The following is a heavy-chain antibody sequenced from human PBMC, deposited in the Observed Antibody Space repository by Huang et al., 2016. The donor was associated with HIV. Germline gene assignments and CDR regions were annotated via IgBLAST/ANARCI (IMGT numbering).Heavy chain of an antibody. D-gene: IGHD6-19*01. CDR2: INHIGKT. CDR1: GGSFSGYY. Sequence: QVQLRQWGAGLVKPSETLSLTCAVYGGSFSGYYWTWIRQSPGKGLEWIGEINHIGKTNYQHYRKSRVTISKDTGKNQFSLELTSVSAAGTGVYFCAREKAADSAWYGVYYFDYWGEGALVTVTS. J-gene: IGHJ4*02. V-gene: IGHV4-34*01. CDR3: AREKAADSAWYGVYYFDY.